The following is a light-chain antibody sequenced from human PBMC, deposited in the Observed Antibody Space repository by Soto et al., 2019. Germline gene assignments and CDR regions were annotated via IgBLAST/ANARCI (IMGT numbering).Light chain of an antibody. V-gene: IGLV1-47*01. Sequence: QPVLTQPPSASGTPGQRVTISCSGSSSNIGSNYVYWYQQLPGTAPKLLIYMNNQRPSGVPDRFSGSKSGTSASLAISGLRSEDEADYYCAAWDDSLSGYVFGTGTQLTVL. CDR3: AAWDDSLSGYV. J-gene: IGLJ1*01. CDR2: MNN. CDR1: SSNIGSNY.